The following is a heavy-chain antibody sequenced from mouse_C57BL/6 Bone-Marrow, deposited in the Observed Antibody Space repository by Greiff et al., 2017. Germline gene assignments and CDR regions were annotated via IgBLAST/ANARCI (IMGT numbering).Heavy chain of an antibody. Sequence: VQLQQSGPGLVKPSQSLSLTCSVTGYSITSGYYWNWIRQFPGNKLEWMGYISYDGSNNYNPSLKNRISITRDTSKNQFFLKLNSVTTEDTATXYCASLYYDYDGGGYYFDYWGQGTTRTVSS. J-gene: IGHJ2*01. CDR2: ISYDGSN. D-gene: IGHD2-4*01. CDR3: ASLYYDYDGGGYYFDY. V-gene: IGHV3-6*01. CDR1: GYSITSGYY.